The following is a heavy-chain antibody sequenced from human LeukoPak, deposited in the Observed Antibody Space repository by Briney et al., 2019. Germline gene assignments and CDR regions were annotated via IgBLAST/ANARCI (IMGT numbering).Heavy chain of an antibody. Sequence: GGSLRLSCAASEFTFNNYAMRWVRQAPGKGLEWVSTISGRSGTTYYADSVKGRFTVSRDNSRNTLFLQMNSLRPEDTAVYYCARVYGSEIDYWGEGTLVTVPS. CDR2: ISGRSGTT. CDR1: EFTFNNYA. V-gene: IGHV3-23*01. D-gene: IGHD3-10*01. J-gene: IGHJ4*02. CDR3: ARVYGSEIDY.